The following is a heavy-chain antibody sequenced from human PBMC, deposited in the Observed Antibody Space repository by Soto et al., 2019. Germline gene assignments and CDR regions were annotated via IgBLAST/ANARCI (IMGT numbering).Heavy chain of an antibody. Sequence: LSLPCTVSGGPVSSSSYYWGWIRQPPGKGLEWIGSIYYSGSTYYKPSLKSRVTISVDTSKNQFSLKLSSVTAADTAVYYCARHSTPAYYDFWSGYLEYFQHWGQGTLVTVSS. CDR2: IYYSGST. D-gene: IGHD3-3*01. V-gene: IGHV4-39*01. CDR1: GGPVSSSSYY. J-gene: IGHJ1*01. CDR3: ARHSTPAYYDFWSGYLEYFQH.